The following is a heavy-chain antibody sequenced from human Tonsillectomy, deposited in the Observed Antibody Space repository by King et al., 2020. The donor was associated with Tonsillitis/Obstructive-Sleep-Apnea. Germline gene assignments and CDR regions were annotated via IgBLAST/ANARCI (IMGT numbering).Heavy chain of an antibody. J-gene: IGHJ4*02. CDR1: GFTFTSSA. CDR2: IVVGSGNT. CDR3: AAGSTYYYDSSGYSTFDY. Sequence: QLVQSGPEVKKPGTSVKVSCKASGFTFTSSAMQWVRQARGQRLEWIGWIVVGSGNTNYAQKFQERVTITRDMSTSTAYMELSSLRSEDTAVYYCAAGSTYYYDSSGYSTFDYWGQGTLVTVSS. V-gene: IGHV1-58*02. D-gene: IGHD3-22*01.